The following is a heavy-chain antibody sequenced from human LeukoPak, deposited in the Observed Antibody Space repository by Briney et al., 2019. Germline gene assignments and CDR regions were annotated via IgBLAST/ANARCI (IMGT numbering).Heavy chain of an antibody. D-gene: IGHD2-2*01. CDR3: ARFQPAAIRGPFDI. V-gene: IGHV4-61*02. CDR1: GGSISSDSYY. CDR2: IFTSGST. J-gene: IGHJ3*02. Sequence: SQTLSLTCTVSGGSISSDSYYWSWIRQPAGKGLEWIGRIFTSGSTNYNPSLKSRVTISVDTSKNQFSLKLSSVSAADTAVYFCARFQPAAIRGPFDIWGQGTMVTVSS.